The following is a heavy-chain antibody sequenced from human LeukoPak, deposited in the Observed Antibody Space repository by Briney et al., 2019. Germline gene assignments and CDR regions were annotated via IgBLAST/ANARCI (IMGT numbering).Heavy chain of an antibody. Sequence: PGGSLRLSCAASGFTFSSYAMHWVRQAPGKGLEYVSAISSNGGSTYYANSVKGRFTISRDNSKNTLYLQMGSLRAEDMAVYYCARSRGSIYYYDVYFDYWGQGTLVTVSS. CDR2: ISSNGGST. CDR1: GFTFSSYA. CDR3: ARSRGSIYYYDVYFDY. J-gene: IGHJ4*02. D-gene: IGHD3-22*01. V-gene: IGHV3-64*01.